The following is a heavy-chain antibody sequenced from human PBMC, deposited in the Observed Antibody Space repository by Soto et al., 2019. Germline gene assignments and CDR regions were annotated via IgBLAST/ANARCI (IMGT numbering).Heavy chain of an antibody. CDR1: EFTFISYA. V-gene: IGHV3-23*01. Sequence: PGGSLRHSCAASEFTFISYALSRNRQAPGKGLEWVSAISGSGGSIYYADSVKGRFTISRDNSKNTLYLQMNNLRAEDTAVYYCAKDRTVTYFDYWGQGTLVTVSS. CDR3: AKDRTVTYFDY. J-gene: IGHJ4*02. CDR2: ISGSGGSI. D-gene: IGHD4-4*01.